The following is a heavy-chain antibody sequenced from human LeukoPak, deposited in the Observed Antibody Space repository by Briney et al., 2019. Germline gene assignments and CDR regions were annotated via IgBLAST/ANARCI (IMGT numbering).Heavy chain of an antibody. J-gene: IGHJ4*02. CDR1: GFTFSSYS. Sequence: GGSLRLSCAASGFTFSSYSMNWVRQAPGKGLEWVSSISSSSSYIYYADSVKGRFTISRDNAKNSLYLQMNSLRAEDTAVYYCARDRLAYCGGDCYSPPDYWGQGTLVTVSS. CDR2: ISSSSSYI. V-gene: IGHV3-21*01. D-gene: IGHD2-21*02. CDR3: ARDRLAYCGGDCYSPPDY.